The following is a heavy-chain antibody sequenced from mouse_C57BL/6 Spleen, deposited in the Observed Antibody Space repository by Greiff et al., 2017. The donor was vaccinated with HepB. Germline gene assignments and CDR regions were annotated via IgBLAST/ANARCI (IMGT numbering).Heavy chain of an antibody. CDR3: AALITTVVATPYWYFDV. Sequence: QVQLQQSGPGLVQPSQSLSITCTVSGFSLTSYGVHWVRQSPGKGLEWLGVIWRGGSTDYNAAFMSRLSITKDNSKSQVFFKMNSLQADDTAIYYCAALITTVVATPYWYFDVWGTGTTVTVSS. CDR1: GFSLTSYG. V-gene: IGHV2-5*01. J-gene: IGHJ1*03. D-gene: IGHD1-1*01. CDR2: IWRGGST.